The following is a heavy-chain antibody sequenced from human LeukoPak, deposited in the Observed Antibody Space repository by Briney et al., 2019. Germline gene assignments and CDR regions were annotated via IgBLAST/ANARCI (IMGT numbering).Heavy chain of an antibody. V-gene: IGHV3-11*04. J-gene: IGHJ4*02. CDR1: GFTFSDYY. CDR3: ARDRGAVTDVFDY. Sequence: GGSLRLSCVASGFTFSDYYMSWIRQAPGKGLEWVSYIRTSGTTIHYADSVKGRFTISRDNATNSLYLQMNSLRAEDTAVYYCARDRGAVTDVFDYWGQGTLVTVSS. CDR2: IRTSGTTI. D-gene: IGHD6-19*01.